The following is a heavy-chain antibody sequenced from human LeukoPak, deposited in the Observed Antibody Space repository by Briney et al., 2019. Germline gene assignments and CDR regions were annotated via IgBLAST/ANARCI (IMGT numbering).Heavy chain of an antibody. Sequence: ASVKVSCKASGGTFSSCAISWVRQAPGQGLEWMGGIIPIFGTANYAQKFQGRVTITADESTSTAYMELSSLRSEDTAVYYCARENAITMVRGVRVNWFDPWGQGTLVTVSS. CDR2: IIPIFGTA. CDR1: GGTFSSCA. CDR3: ARENAITMVRGVRVNWFDP. J-gene: IGHJ5*02. D-gene: IGHD3-10*01. V-gene: IGHV1-69*13.